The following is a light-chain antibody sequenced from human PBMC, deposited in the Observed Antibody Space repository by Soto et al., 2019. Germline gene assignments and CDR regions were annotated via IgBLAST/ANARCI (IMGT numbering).Light chain of an antibody. J-gene: IGKJ1*01. CDR2: GAS. CDR3: LQYGSSPRT. V-gene: IGKV3-20*01. CDR1: QSVSNNY. Sequence: EIVLTQSPGTLSLSPGERATLSCRASQSVSNNYLTWYQQKPGQAPRLLIYGASSMATGIPDRFSGYGSGTDFTLTISRLEPEDFAVYYCLQYGSSPRTFGQGTKVEIK.